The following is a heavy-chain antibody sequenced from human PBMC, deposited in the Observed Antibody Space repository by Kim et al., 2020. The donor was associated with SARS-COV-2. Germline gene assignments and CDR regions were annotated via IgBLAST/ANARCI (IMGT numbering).Heavy chain of an antibody. CDR3: AREVVTMVWGAPGYGMDV. CDR2: INPSGGST. D-gene: IGHD3-10*01. CDR1: GYTFTSYY. Sequence: ASVKVSCKASGYTFTSYYMHWVRQAPGQGLEWMGIINPSGGSTSYAQKFQGRVTMTRDTSTSTVYMELSSLRSEDTAVYYCAREVVTMVWGAPGYGMDVWGQGTTVTVSS. J-gene: IGHJ6*02. V-gene: IGHV1-46*01.